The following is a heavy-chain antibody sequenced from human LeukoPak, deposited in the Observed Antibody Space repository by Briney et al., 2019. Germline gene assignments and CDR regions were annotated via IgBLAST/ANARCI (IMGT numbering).Heavy chain of an antibody. CDR1: GGSISSYY. V-gene: IGHV4-4*07. Sequence: SETLSLTCTVSGGSISSYYWSWIRQPAGKGLEWIGRIYSTGSTSYNPSLKSRVTMSVDTSKNQFSLRLRSVTAADTAVYYCARQIASAGTAGFDFWGQGALVTVSS. J-gene: IGHJ4*02. CDR2: IYSTGST. D-gene: IGHD6-13*01. CDR3: ARQIASAGTAGFDF.